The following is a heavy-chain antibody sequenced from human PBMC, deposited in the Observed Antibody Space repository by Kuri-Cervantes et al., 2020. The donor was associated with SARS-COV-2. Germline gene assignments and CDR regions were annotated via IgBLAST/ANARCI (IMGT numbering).Heavy chain of an antibody. CDR3: ARRSYYDFFTGYYIPFYMDV. J-gene: IGHJ6*03. CDR2: IYYTGST. CDR1: GGSFSGYY. D-gene: IGHD3-9*01. V-gene: IGHV4-39*01. Sequence: SETLSLTCAVYGGSFSGYYWDWNRQPPGKGLEWIGSIYYTGSTYYNPSLKSRVTISVDTSKNQFSLKLTSVTAADTAVYYCARRSYYDFFTGYYIPFYMDVWGKGTTVTVSS.